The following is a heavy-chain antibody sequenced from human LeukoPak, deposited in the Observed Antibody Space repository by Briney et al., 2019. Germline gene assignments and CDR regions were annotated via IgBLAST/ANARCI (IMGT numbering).Heavy chain of an antibody. CDR3: AKDSDYYASRIRAAFDI. D-gene: IGHD3-22*01. V-gene: IGHV3-30*02. CDR1: GFTFSSYG. J-gene: IGHJ3*02. Sequence: GGSLRLSCAASGFTFSSYGMHWVRQAPGKGLEWVAFIRYDGSNKYYADSVKGRFTISRDNSKNTLYLRMNSLRAEDTAVYYCAKDSDYYASRIRAAFDIWGQGTMVTVSS. CDR2: IRYDGSNK.